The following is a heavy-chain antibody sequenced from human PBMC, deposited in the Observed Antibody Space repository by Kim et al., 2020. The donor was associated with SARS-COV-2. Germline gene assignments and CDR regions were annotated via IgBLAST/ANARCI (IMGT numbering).Heavy chain of an antibody. Sequence: YAQKPQGRVTMTRDTSTSTVYMGLSSLRSEDTVVYYCARGRGNSAPGHYWGQGTLVTVSS. V-gene: IGHV1-46*01. CDR3: ARGRGNSAPGHY. J-gene: IGHJ4*02. D-gene: IGHD4-4*01.